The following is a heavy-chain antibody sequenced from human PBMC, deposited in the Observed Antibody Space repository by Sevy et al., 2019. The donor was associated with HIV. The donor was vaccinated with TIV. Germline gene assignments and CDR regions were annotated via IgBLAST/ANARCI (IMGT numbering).Heavy chain of an antibody. D-gene: IGHD3-9*01. Sequence: ASVKVSCKASGYTFTGYYMHWVRQAPGQGLEWMGWINPNSGGTNYAQKFQGRVTMTRDTSISTAYMKLSRLRSDDTAVYYCARDEYYDILTGYYDYWGQGTLVTVSS. V-gene: IGHV1-2*02. CDR2: INPNSGGT. J-gene: IGHJ4*02. CDR3: ARDEYYDILTGYYDY. CDR1: GYTFTGYY.